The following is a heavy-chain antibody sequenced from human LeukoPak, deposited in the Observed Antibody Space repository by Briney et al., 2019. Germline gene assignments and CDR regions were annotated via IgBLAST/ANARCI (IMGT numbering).Heavy chain of an antibody. V-gene: IGHV4-39*07. CDR1: GGSISSSSYY. CDR2: IYYSGST. Sequence: SETLSLTCTVSGGSISSSSYYWGWIRQPPGKGLEWIGSIYYSGSTYYNPSLKSRVTISVDTSKNQFSLKPSSVTAADTAVYYCASVGAARPGTLDYWGQGTLVTVSS. D-gene: IGHD6-6*01. CDR3: ASVGAARPGTLDY. J-gene: IGHJ4*02.